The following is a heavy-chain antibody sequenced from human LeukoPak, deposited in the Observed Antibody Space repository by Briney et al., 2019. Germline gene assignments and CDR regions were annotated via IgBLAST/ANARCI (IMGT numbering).Heavy chain of an antibody. CDR2: IYYSGST. J-gene: IGHJ4*02. V-gene: IGHV4-59*01. D-gene: IGHD6-13*01. CDR1: GGSISSYH. CDR3: AREFGSSSWYNYFDY. Sequence: SETLSLTCTVSGGSISSYHWNWIRQPPGKGLEWIGYIYYSGSTNYNPSLKSRVTISVDTSKNQFSLKLSSVTAADTAVYYCAREFGSSSWYNYFDYWGQGTLVTVSS.